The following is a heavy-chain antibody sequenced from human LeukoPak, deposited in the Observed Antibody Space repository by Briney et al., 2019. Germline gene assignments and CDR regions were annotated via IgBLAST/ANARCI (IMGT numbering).Heavy chain of an antibody. Sequence: PSETLSLTCAVSGYSISSDYYWGWIRLPPGKGLEWIGYIYYSGTTNYNPSLKSRVTISKDPSKNQISLKLTSVTHADTAVYYCARGSNWFDPWGQGILVTVSS. CDR2: IYYSGTT. CDR3: ARGSNWFDP. D-gene: IGHD6-6*01. V-gene: IGHV4-61*01. J-gene: IGHJ5*02. CDR1: GYSISSDYY.